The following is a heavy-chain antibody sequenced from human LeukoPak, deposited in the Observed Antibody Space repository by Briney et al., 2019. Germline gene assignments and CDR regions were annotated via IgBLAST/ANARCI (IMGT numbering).Heavy chain of an antibody. CDR2: IIPIFGTA. D-gene: IGHD2-2*01. CDR1: GGTFSSYA. J-gene: IGHJ6*03. V-gene: IGHV1-69*05. CDR3: ARAPGVPAARNYYYYMDV. Sequence: SVKVSCKASGGTFSSYAISWVRQAPGHGLEWMGGIIPIFGTANYAQKFQGRVTVTTDESTSTAYMELSSLRSEDTAVYFCARAPGVPAARNYYYYMDVWGKGTTVTVSS.